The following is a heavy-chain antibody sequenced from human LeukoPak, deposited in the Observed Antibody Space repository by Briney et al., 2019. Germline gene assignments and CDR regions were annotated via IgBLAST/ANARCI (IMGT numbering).Heavy chain of an antibody. CDR3: ARRAGSAQSGYFDL. Sequence: SETLSLTCTVSGGSISSGSYYWSWIRQPAGKGPEWIGRIYTSGSTNYNPSPKSRVTISVDTSKNQFSLKLSSVTAADTAVYYCARRAGSAQSGYFDLWGRGTLVTVSS. CDR1: GGSISSGSYY. V-gene: IGHV4-61*02. J-gene: IGHJ2*01. D-gene: IGHD6-13*01. CDR2: IYTSGST.